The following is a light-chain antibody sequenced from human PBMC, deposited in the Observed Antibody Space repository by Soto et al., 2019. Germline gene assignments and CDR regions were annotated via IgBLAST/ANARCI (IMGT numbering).Light chain of an antibody. Sequence: QLTQSTSSLSASIGDRVTITCRASQDITNYLAWYQQQPGKAPKLLVYSASTLHSGVPTRFSGSGSGTDFTLTISRVEPEDFAVYYCQQYGSSPGTFGQGTKVAIK. CDR1: QDITNY. CDR2: SAS. J-gene: IGKJ1*01. CDR3: QQYGSSPGT. V-gene: IGKV1-9*01.